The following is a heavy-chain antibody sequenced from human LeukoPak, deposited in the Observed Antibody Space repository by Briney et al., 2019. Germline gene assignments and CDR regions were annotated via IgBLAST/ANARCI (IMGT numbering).Heavy chain of an antibody. J-gene: IGHJ4*02. CDR1: GFTFSNNY. Sequence: GGSLTLSCAASGFTFSNNYMAWVRQAPGEGLEWVANIKGDASLAAYEGSVKGRFTISRDNANNLLYLQMNRLRVEDTAVYYCARWSYSNGWFIDYWGQGTLVTVSS. V-gene: IGHV3-7*01. CDR2: IKGDASLA. CDR3: ARWSYSNGWFIDY. D-gene: IGHD6-19*01.